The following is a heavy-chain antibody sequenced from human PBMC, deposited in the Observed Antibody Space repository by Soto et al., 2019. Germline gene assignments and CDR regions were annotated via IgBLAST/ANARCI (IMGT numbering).Heavy chain of an antibody. Sequence: HPGGSMRLYYAGSGFDFRCHAMRWVRKAPGKGLEWVSAISGSGGSTYYADSVKGRSTISRDNSKNTLYLQMNSLRAEDTAVYYCAKDLGYSGYDWAFDAFDIWGQGTMVTVSS. D-gene: IGHD5-12*01. CDR3: AKDLGYSGYDWAFDAFDI. CDR2: ISGSGGST. CDR1: GFDFRCHA. J-gene: IGHJ3*02. V-gene: IGHV3-23*01.